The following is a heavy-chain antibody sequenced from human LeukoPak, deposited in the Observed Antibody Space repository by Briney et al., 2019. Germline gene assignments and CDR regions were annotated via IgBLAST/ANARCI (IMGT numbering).Heavy chain of an antibody. CDR2: VYHSGIT. J-gene: IGHJ4*02. CDR1: GDSIISSDYY. D-gene: IGHD1/OR15-1a*01. Sequence: KPSETLSLTCNISGDSIISSDYYWGWIRQPPGKGLEWIGSVYHSGITYNNPSLESRVIVSVDTTKNQFSLQLTSVSAADTAVYYCVRVEQANFESWNRGTLVTVSS. CDR3: VRVEQANFES. V-gene: IGHV4-39*01.